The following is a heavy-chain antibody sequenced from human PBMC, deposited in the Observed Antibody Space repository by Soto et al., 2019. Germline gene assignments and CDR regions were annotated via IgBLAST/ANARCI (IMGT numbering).Heavy chain of an antibody. V-gene: IGHV4-4*07. CDR1: GASVNTYS. CDR2: IYTSAST. J-gene: IGHJ6*02. D-gene: IGHD3-10*01. CDR3: AKDREEGYNFYYGMDV. Sequence: SETLSLTCTVSGASVNTYSWSWMRQPAGKGLEWIGRIYTSASTNYSPSLKGRLSLSVDTSKNQVSLKLTPVTAADTAIYYCAKDREEGYNFYYGMDVWGQGATVTVSS.